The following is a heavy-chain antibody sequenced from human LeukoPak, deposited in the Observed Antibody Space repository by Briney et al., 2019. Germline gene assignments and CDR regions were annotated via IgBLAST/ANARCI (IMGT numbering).Heavy chain of an antibody. D-gene: IGHD3-10*01. J-gene: IGHJ4*02. Sequence: SQTLSLTCAVSGGSISSGGYSWSWIRQPPGKGLEWIGYIYHSGSTYYNPPLKSRVTISVDRSKNQFSLKLSSVTAADTAVYYCARAGSNGFDYWGQGTLVTVSS. CDR3: ARAGSNGFDY. CDR2: IYHSGST. CDR1: GGSISSGGYS. V-gene: IGHV4-30-2*01.